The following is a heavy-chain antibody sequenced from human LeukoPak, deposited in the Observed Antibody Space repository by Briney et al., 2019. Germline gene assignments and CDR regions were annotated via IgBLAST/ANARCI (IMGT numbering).Heavy chain of an antibody. D-gene: IGHD5-18*01. Sequence: SETLSLTCTVSGGSISSSSYYWGWIRQPPGKGLEWIGSIYYSGSTYYNPSLKSRVTISIHTSKNQSSLKLSSVTAADTAVYYCARDYQGGYGDKTVDYWGQGTLVTVSS. J-gene: IGHJ4*02. CDR1: GGSISSSSYY. CDR2: IYYSGST. V-gene: IGHV4-39*07. CDR3: ARDYQGGYGDKTVDY.